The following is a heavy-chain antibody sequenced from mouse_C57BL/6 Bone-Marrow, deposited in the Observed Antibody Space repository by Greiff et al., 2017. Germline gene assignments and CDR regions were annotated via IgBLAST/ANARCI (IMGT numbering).Heavy chain of an antibody. CDR1: GYSITSGYY. V-gene: IGHV3-6*01. D-gene: IGHD2-4*01. J-gene: IGHJ1*03. Sequence: VQLQQSGPGLVKPSQSLSLTCSVTGYSITSGYYWNWIRQFPGNKLEWMGYISYDGSNNYNPSPKNRISITRDTSKNQFFLKLNSLPTEDTATYYCARGLRRGDYVWYFDVWGTGTTVTVSS. CDR2: ISYDGSN. CDR3: ARGLRRGDYVWYFDV.